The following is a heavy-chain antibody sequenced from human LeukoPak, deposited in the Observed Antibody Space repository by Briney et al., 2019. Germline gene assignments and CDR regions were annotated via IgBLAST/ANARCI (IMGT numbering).Heavy chain of an antibody. D-gene: IGHD3-22*01. Sequence: GGSLRLSCAASGFTFSTYGMHWVRQAPGKGLEWVAVIVYDGSKKYYADSVEGRFAISRDNSKNTLYLQMNSLRAEDTAVYYCASPAIGDYYDTSFRADASDIWGQGTMVTVSS. CDR1: GFTFSTYG. V-gene: IGHV3-33*01. CDR2: IVYDGSKK. J-gene: IGHJ3*02. CDR3: ASPAIGDYYDTSFRADASDI.